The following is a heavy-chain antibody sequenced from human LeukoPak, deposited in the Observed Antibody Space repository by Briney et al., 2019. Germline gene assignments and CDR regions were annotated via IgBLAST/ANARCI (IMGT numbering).Heavy chain of an antibody. D-gene: IGHD3-22*01. J-gene: IGHJ6*02. CDR3: ARDPDLYYDSSGYRPPYYYGMDV. Sequence: ASVKVSCKASGYTFTGYYMHWVRQAPGQGLEWMGWINPNSGGTNYAQKFQGRVTMTRDTSISTAYMELSRLRSDDTAVYYCARDPDLYYDSSGYRPPYYYGMDVWGQGTTVTVSS. V-gene: IGHV1-2*02. CDR1: GYTFTGYY. CDR2: INPNSGGT.